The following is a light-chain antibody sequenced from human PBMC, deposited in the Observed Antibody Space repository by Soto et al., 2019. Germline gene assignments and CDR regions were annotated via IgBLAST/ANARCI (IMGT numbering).Light chain of an antibody. J-gene: IGKJ1*01. CDR2: AAS. CDR3: QQSYSSPPT. V-gene: IGKV1-39*01. CDR1: QSISKH. Sequence: DIQMTQSPSSLSASVEDRVIITCRASQSISKHLNWYQQKPGKAPKLLIFAASSLQSGVPSRFSGSRSGPDFTLNISSLQPEDFATYYCQQSYSSPPTFGQGTKVDIK.